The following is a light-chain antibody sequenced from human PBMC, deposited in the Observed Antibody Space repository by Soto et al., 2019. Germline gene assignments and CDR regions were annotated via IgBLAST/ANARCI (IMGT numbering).Light chain of an antibody. V-gene: IGKV3-11*01. J-gene: IGKJ4*01. CDR1: QSVDSY. CDR3: QQRRNWPLT. CDR2: DVS. Sequence: EIVLTQSPATLSLSAGERATLSCRASQSVDSYLTWYQQKPGQAPRLLIYDVSKRATGIPVRFSGSGSRPDLTLTISRLEPEDVAIYYCQQRRNWPLTFGGGTKVEIK.